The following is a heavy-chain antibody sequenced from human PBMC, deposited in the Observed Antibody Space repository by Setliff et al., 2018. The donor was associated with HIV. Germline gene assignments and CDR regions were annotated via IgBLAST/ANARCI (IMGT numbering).Heavy chain of an antibody. J-gene: IGHJ6*03. CDR2: ISSYNGNT. Sequence: ASVKVSCKASGYTFSDYGVSWVRQAPGQGLEWMGWISSYNGNTHFAQKYQDRISMTTDTSANIAYMELRSLQSDDAAVYYCARIDESITIFGVVSYPMDVWGKGTTVTVSS. V-gene: IGHV1-18*01. D-gene: IGHD3-3*01. CDR1: GYTFSDYG. CDR3: ARIDESITIFGVVSYPMDV.